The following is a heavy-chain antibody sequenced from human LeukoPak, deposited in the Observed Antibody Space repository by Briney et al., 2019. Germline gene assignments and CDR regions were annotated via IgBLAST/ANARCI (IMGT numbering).Heavy chain of an antibody. D-gene: IGHD2-2*01. CDR1: GFTLSGSA. V-gene: IGHV3-73*01. Sequence: PGGSLRLSCAASGFTLSGSAMHWVRQASGKGLEWVGRIRSKANSDATTYAASVKGRFTISRDDSKNTAYLQMNSLKDEDTAVYYCSRLVVVPAGVGFDPWGQGTLVTVSS. J-gene: IGHJ5*02. CDR2: IRSKANSDAT. CDR3: SRLVVVPAGVGFDP.